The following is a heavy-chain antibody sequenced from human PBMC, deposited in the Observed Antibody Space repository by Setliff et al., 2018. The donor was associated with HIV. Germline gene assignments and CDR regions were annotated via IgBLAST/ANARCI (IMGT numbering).Heavy chain of an antibody. D-gene: IGHD3-22*01. V-gene: IGHV4-4*09. CDR3: ARSRLHYYDSSGYYPSYFDY. CDR2: IYISGTT. CDR1: GGSISSYY. Sequence: SETLSLTCTVSGGSISSYYWSWIRQPPGKGLEWIGYIYISGTTNYKPSLKSRVTISVDTSKDQFSLKLSSATAADTAVYYCARSRLHYYDSSGYYPSYFDYWGQGTLVTVSS. J-gene: IGHJ4*02.